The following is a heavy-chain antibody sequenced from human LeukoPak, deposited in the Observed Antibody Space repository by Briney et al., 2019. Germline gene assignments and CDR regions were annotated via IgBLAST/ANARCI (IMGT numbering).Heavy chain of an antibody. J-gene: IGHJ4*02. CDR2: INPNSGAT. Sequence: ASVKVSCKASGYTFTDYFIHWVRQAPGQGLEWMGWINPNSGATNYAQKFQGRVTMTRDTSISTAYMELSRLRSDDTAVYYCARAYDRASDTALDYWGQGTLVTVSS. V-gene: IGHV1-2*02. CDR3: ARAYDRASDTALDY. D-gene: IGHD5-18*01. CDR1: GYTFTDYF.